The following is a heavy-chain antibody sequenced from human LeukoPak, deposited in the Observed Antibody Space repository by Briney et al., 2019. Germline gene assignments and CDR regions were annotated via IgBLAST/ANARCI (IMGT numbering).Heavy chain of an antibody. CDR3: ARDKKDYYDSSGYYYFAFDI. J-gene: IGHJ3*02. CDR2: ISYSGST. D-gene: IGHD3-22*01. V-gene: IGHV4-59*01. CDR1: GAVISNYY. Sequence: SETLSLTCTVSGAVISNYYWSWIRQPPGKGLEWMGYISYSGSTNYSPSLKSRVAISVDTSKNQFSLKLSSVTAADTAVYYCARDKKDYYDSSGYYYFAFDIWGQGTMVNVSS.